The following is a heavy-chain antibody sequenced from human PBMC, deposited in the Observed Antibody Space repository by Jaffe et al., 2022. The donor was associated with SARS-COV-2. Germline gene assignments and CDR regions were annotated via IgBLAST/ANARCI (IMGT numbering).Heavy chain of an antibody. V-gene: IGHV3-23*01. CDR1: GFTFSSYV. CDR2: ISGSGGNT. Sequence: EVQLLESGGGLVQPGGSLRLSCAASGFTFSSYVMSWVRQAPGKGLEWVSAISGSGGNTYYADSVKGRFTISRDNSKNTLYLQMWGLRAEDTAVYYCAKDERCGADSCQTDWFDSWGQGTQVTVSS. CDR3: AKDERCGADSCQTDWFDS. J-gene: IGHJ5*01. D-gene: IGHD2-21*01.